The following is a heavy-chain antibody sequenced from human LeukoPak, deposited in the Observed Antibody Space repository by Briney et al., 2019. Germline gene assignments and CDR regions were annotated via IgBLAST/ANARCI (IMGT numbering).Heavy chain of an antibody. J-gene: IGHJ4*02. CDR1: GFTFSSYS. CDR2: ISSSSSYI. D-gene: IGHD3-16*01. Sequence: GGSLRLSCAASGFTFSSYSMNWVRQAPGKGLEWVSSISSSSSYIYYADSVKGRFTISRDNAKNSLYLQMNSLRAEDTAVYYCAADRGEGWDYSDYWGQGTLVTVSS. CDR3: AADRGEGWDYSDY. V-gene: IGHV3-21*01.